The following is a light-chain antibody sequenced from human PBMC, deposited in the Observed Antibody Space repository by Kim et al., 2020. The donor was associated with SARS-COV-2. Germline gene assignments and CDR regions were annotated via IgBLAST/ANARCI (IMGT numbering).Light chain of an antibody. CDR1: HNVDIN. CDR2: DAA. V-gene: IGKV3-11*01. CDR3: QQRGTWPPALS. J-gene: IGKJ4*01. Sequence: PGECATLSCRASHNVDINLAWYQQTPGQPPRLLFYDAAIRAAGIPDGFSGSGSWTDFTLTIGSLAPEDFAVYYCQQRGTWPPALSFGGGTKVDIK.